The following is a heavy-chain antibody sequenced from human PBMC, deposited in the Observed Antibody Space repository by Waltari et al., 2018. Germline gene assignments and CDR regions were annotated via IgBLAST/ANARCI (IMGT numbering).Heavy chain of an antibody. CDR1: GYTFTSYD. CDR2: MKPKSGNT. J-gene: IGHJ4*02. V-gene: IGHV1-8*03. Sequence: QVQLVQSGAEVKKPGASVKVSCKASGYTFTSYDINWVRQATGQGLEWMGWMKPKSGNTSYGPKFQGRVTNTRKTSQNTAYLGLSSLRSEDTAVDYCARVDSSGWYRPAYRGQGTLGTVSS. CDR3: ARVDSSGWYRPAY. D-gene: IGHD6-19*01.